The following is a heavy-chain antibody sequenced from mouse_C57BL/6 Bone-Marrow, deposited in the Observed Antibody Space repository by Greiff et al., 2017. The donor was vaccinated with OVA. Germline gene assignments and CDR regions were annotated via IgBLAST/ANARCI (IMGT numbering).Heavy chain of an antibody. CDR1: GYTFTSYG. Sequence: VQLQQSGAELARPGASVKLSCKASGYTFTSYGISWVKQRTGQGLEWIGEIYPRSGNTYYNEKLKGKATLTADKSSSTAYMELRSLTSEDSAVYFCARLGIYYGIDYWGQGTTLTVSS. CDR3: ARLGIYYGIDY. D-gene: IGHD1-2*01. J-gene: IGHJ2*01. CDR2: IYPRSGNT. V-gene: IGHV1-81*01.